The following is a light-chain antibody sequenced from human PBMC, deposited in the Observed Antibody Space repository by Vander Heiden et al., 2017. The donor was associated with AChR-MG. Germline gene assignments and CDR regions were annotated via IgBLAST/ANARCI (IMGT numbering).Light chain of an antibody. Sequence: DIQMTQSPSTLSASVGDRVTITCRASQSISSWLAWYQQKPGKAPKLLIYKASSLEKGVPSMCSGSGSGTKFTLTISMLQPDDFATYYCQHDNSFWTFGQGTKVEI. V-gene: IGKV1-5*03. J-gene: IGKJ1*01. CDR2: KAS. CDR1: QSISSW. CDR3: QHDNSFWT.